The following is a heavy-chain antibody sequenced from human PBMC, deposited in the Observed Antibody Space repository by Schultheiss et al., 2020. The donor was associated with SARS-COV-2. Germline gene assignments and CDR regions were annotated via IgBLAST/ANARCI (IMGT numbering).Heavy chain of an antibody. Sequence: GGSLRLSCAASGFTFSSYAMHWVRQAPGKGLEWVAVIWYDGSNKYYADSVKGRFTISRDNSKNTLYLQMNSLRAEDTAVYYCAKYRITMVRGVNTYYFDYWGQGTLVTVSS. D-gene: IGHD3-10*01. V-gene: IGHV3-33*06. J-gene: IGHJ4*02. CDR1: GFTFSSYA. CDR3: AKYRITMVRGVNTYYFDY. CDR2: IWYDGSNK.